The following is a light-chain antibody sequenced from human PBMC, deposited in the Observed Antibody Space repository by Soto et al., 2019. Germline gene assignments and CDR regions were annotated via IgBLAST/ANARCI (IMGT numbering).Light chain of an antibody. J-gene: IGKJ5*01. Sequence: ETVMTQSPATLSVSAGERATLSCRASQSVNSNLAWYQHKPGHAPRLLIYDASTRATGVPARFSGSGTGTEFTLTISSLQSEDFAVYYCQQYDSWPPITFGLGTRLESK. CDR1: QSVNSN. V-gene: IGKV3-15*01. CDR3: QQYDSWPPIT. CDR2: DAS.